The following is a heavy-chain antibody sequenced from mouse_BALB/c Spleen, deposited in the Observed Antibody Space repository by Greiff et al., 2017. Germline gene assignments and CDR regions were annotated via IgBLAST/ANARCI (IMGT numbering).Heavy chain of an antibody. Sequence: QVQLQHSGAELMKPGASVKISCKATGYTFSSYWIEWVKQRPGHGLEWIGEILPGSGSTNYNEKFKGKATFTADTSSNTAYMQLSSLTSEDSAVYYCAIGNSYWYFDVWGAGTTVTVSS. CDR1: GYTFSSYW. D-gene: IGHD2-1*01. CDR2: ILPGSGST. V-gene: IGHV1-9*01. CDR3: AIGNSYWYFDV. J-gene: IGHJ1*01.